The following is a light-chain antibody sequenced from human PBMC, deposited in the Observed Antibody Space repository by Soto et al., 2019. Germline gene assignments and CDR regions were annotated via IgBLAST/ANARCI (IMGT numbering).Light chain of an antibody. J-gene: IGLJ3*02. CDR1: SSDVGAYNY. CDR2: EVS. CDR3: SSYTSSTTWV. Sequence: QSVLTQPASVSGSPGQSITISCTGTSSDVGAYNYVSWYQQHPGKAPKLMIYEVSYRPSGVSDRFSGSRSGNTASLTISGLQAEDESDYYCSSYTSSTTWVFGGGTK. V-gene: IGLV2-14*01.